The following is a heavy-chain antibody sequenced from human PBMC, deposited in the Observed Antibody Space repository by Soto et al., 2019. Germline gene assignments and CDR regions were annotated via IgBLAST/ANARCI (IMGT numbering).Heavy chain of an antibody. CDR1: GFTFSSYG. J-gene: IGHJ6*02. V-gene: IGHV3-30*18. D-gene: IGHD1-1*01. CDR2: ISYDGSNK. Sequence: GGSLRLSCAASGFTFSSYGMHWVRQAPGKGLEWVAVISYDGSNKYYADSVKGRFTISRDNSKNTLYLQMNSLRAEDTAVYYCAKDKGNNYCYYGMDVWGQGTTVTVSS. CDR3: AKDKGNNYCYYGMDV.